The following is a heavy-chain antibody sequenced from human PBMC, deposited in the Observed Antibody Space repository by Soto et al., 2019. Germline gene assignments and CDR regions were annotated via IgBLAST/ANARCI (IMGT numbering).Heavy chain of an antibody. Sequence: GGSLRLSCAASGFTFSSYAMHWVRQAPGKGLEWVAVKSYGGSNKYYAESVKGRFTISRDNSKNTLYLQMNSLRAEDTAVYYCARDLLRFLEWLSPFGYWGQGTLVTVSS. CDR2: KSYGGSNK. CDR1: GFTFSSYA. D-gene: IGHD3-3*01. CDR3: ARDLLRFLEWLSPFGY. V-gene: IGHV3-30-3*01. J-gene: IGHJ4*02.